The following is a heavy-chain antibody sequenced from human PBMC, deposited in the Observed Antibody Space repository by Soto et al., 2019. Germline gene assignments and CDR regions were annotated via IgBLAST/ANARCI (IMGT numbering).Heavy chain of an antibody. D-gene: IGHD2-15*01. CDR2: INPNSGGT. V-gene: IGHV1-2*04. J-gene: IGHJ6*02. CDR3: ARAPIGNYYYGMDV. CDR1: GYTFTGYY. Sequence: ASVKVSCKASGYTFTGYYRHWVRQAPGQGLEWMGWINPNSGGTNYAQKFQGWVTMTRDTSISTAYMELSRLRSDDTAVYYCARAPIGNYYYGMDVWGQGTTVTVSS.